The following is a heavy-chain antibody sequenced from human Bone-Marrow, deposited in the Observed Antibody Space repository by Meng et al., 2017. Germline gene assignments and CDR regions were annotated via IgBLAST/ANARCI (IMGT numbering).Heavy chain of an antibody. D-gene: IGHD3-10*01. CDR2: INQSGSA. CDR1: GGSISSSNW. J-gene: IGHJ5*02. CDR3: ARRGGSGHYSP. V-gene: IGHV4-4*02. Sequence: QVQLQESGPGLVKPSGTLSLTCAVSGGSISSSNWWSWVRQPPGKGLEWIGEINQSGSAKYNPSLKSRVTMSADSSKKQFSLKMSSMTAADTAVYYCARRGGSGHYSPWGQGTLVTVSS.